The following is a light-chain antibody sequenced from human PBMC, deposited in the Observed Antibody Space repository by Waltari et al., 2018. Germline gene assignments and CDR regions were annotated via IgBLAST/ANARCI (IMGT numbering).Light chain of an antibody. CDR1: QDISSY. J-gene: IGKJ4*01. V-gene: IGKV1-9*01. Sequence: DIQLTQSPSFLSTSVGDRVTFTCRSNQDISSYLAWYQQKPGKGPKLLISAASTLQSAVPSRFSGSGAGTEFTLTISSLQSEDIATYYCQQLLSYPLTFGGGTKVEIK. CDR2: AAS. CDR3: QQLLSYPLT.